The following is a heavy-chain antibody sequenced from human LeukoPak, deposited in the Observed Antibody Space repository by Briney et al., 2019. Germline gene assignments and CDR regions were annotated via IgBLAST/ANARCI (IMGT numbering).Heavy chain of an antibody. Sequence: PGGSLRLSCAASGFTFSSYGMQWVRQAPGKGLEWVAFIRYDGSNKYYADSVKGRFTISRDNAKNSLYLQMNSLRAEDTAVYYCARETRYGDYVFDYWGQGTLVTVSS. D-gene: IGHD4-17*01. V-gene: IGHV3-30*02. CDR1: GFTFSSYG. CDR3: ARETRYGDYVFDY. CDR2: IRYDGSNK. J-gene: IGHJ4*02.